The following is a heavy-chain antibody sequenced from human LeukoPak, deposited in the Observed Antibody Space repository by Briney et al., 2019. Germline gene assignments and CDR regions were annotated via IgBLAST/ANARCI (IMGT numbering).Heavy chain of an antibody. Sequence: ASVKVSCKASGYTFTSYGISWVRQAPGQGLEWMGWISAYNGNTNYAQKLQGRVTMTTDTSTSTAYMELRSLRSDDTAVYYCARGARLRYFDWNNWFDPWGQGTLVTVSS. V-gene: IGHV1-18*01. D-gene: IGHD3-9*01. CDR3: ARGARLRYFDWNNWFDP. CDR2: ISAYNGNT. J-gene: IGHJ5*02. CDR1: GYTFTSYG.